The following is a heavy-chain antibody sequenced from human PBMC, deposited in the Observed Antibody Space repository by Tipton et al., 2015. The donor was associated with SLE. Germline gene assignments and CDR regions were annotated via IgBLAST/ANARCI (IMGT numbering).Heavy chain of an antibody. CDR2: INHSGST. Sequence: GLVKPSETLSLTCAVYGGSFSDYSWSWIRQSPGKGLEWIGEINHSGSTNYNPSLKSRVTISVDTSKIQFSLKLSSVTAADTAVYYCARDGYSSGWDGDFDYWGRGTLVTVSS. CDR1: GGSFSDYS. J-gene: IGHJ4*02. D-gene: IGHD6-19*01. V-gene: IGHV4-34*01. CDR3: ARDGYSSGWDGDFDY.